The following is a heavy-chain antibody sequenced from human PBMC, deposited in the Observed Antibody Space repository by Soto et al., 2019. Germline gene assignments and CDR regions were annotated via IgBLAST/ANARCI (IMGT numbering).Heavy chain of an antibody. CDR3: ARAGRGSGKGFDY. CDR1: GYIFIDYG. V-gene: IGHV1-18*01. D-gene: IGHD3-10*01. Sequence: ASVKVSCKASGYIFIDYGVSWVRQAPGQGLEWMGWITAYNGNTNYAQNFQGRVSMTADTSTNTAYMELRSLRSDDTAVYYCARAGRGSGKGFDYWGQ. CDR2: ITAYNGNT. J-gene: IGHJ4*02.